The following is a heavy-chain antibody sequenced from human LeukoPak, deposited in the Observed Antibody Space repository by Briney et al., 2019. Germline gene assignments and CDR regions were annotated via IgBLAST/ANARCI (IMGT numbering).Heavy chain of an antibody. J-gene: IGHJ6*02. Sequence: SETLTLTCAVSGGSISSGGYSWSWIRQPPGKGLEWIGYIYHSGSTYYNPSLKSRVTISVDRSKNQFSLKLSSVTAADTAVYYCASSGACYYYGMDVWGQGTTVTVSS. CDR3: ASSGACYYYGMDV. D-gene: IGHD1-26*01. CDR1: GGSISSGGYS. V-gene: IGHV4-30-2*01. CDR2: IYHSGST.